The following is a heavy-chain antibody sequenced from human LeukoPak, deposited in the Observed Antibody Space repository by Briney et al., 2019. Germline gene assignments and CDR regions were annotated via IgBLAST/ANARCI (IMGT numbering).Heavy chain of an antibody. D-gene: IGHD6-13*01. CDR3: AVEEAAAVGGGDYYYYYMDV. CDR2: IIPIFGTA. Sequence: SVKVSCKASGGTFSSYAISWVRQAPGQGLEWMGGIIPIFGTANYAQKFQGRVTITADESTSTAYMELSSLRSEDTAVYYCAVEEAAAVGGGDYYYYYMDVWGKGTTVTISS. J-gene: IGHJ6*03. V-gene: IGHV1-69*13. CDR1: GGTFSSYA.